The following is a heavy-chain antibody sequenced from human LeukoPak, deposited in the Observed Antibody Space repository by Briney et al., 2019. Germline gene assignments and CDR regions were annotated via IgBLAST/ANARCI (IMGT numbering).Heavy chain of an antibody. CDR2: IYYSGST. CDR1: GGSISTYY. CDR3: ARHRAYSYSSPFDI. J-gene: IGHJ3*02. V-gene: IGHV4-59*08. D-gene: IGHD5-18*01. Sequence: SETLSLTCTVSGGSISTYYWTWIRQPAGKGLEWIGYIYYSGSTNSNASLKSRVTIFVDPSKNQFSLRLSSVTAADTAVYYCARHRAYSYSSPFDIWGQGTMVTVSS.